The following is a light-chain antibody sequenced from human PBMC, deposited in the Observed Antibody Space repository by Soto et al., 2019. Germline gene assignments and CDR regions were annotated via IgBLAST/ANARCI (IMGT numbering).Light chain of an antibody. CDR1: SSNIGAGYD. V-gene: IGLV1-40*01. Sequence: QSVLTQPTSVSGAAGERVTISCTGSSSNIGAGYDVHWYQQLPGTAPKLLIYGNNNRPSGVPDRFSGSKSGTSASLAITGLQAEDEADYYCQSYDSSLSVVVFGGGTKLTV. CDR2: GNN. CDR3: QSYDSSLSVVV. J-gene: IGLJ2*01.